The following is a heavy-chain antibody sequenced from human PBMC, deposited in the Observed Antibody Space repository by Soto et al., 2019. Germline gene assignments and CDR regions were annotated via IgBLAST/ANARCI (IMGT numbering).Heavy chain of an antibody. CDR3: ARFKFGFNWNRAGYFDY. CDR2: IYYSGST. J-gene: IGHJ4*02. V-gene: IGHV4-59*01. Sequence: PSETLSLTCTVSGGSISSYYWSWIRQPPGKGLEWIGYIYYSGSTNYNPSLKSRVTISVDTSKNQFSLKLSSVTAADTAVYYCARFKFGFNWNRAGYFDYWGQGTLVTVSS. D-gene: IGHD1-20*01. CDR1: GGSISSYY.